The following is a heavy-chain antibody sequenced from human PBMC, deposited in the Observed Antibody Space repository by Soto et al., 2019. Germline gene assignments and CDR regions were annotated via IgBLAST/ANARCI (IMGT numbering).Heavy chain of an antibody. Sequence: QLQLQESGPGLVKPSETLSLTCAVSGGSLSAPTYYWGWVRQPPGKGLEWIGHIHYTGSAFYNPSLKSRDIISVDTSKNLFSLRMTAVTAADTAVYYCARVRGEVDNWFDPWGRGTLVIVSS. CDR1: GGSLSAPTYY. CDR2: IHYTGSA. V-gene: IGHV4-39*01. D-gene: IGHD3-10*01. J-gene: IGHJ5*02. CDR3: ARVRGEVDNWFDP.